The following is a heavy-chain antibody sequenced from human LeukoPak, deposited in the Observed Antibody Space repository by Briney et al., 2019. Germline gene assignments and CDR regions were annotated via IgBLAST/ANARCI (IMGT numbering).Heavy chain of an antibody. J-gene: IGHJ4*02. CDR2: TIAMFGTA. V-gene: IGHV1-69*05. CDR1: GGTFSSYD. D-gene: IGHD5-12*01. CDR3: AGLDRDTTYSPFDY. Sequence: GASVKVSCKASGGTFSSYDISWVRHAPGQGLERMGGTIAMFGTANDAQRCQGSVTITTDDSTSTAYMEQSSLRSEDTAVYYCAGLDRDTTYSPFDYWGQGTLVTVSS.